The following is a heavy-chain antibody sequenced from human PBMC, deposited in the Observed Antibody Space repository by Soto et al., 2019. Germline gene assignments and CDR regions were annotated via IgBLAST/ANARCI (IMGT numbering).Heavy chain of an antibody. D-gene: IGHD3-16*01. J-gene: IGHJ4*02. CDR3: ARAPASIWGSQGGDYFDY. CDR2: ISSTSNTV. CDR1: GFSISRLT. Sequence: GGSLRLSCAASGFSISRLTMNWVRQAPGKGLEWVAYISSTSNTVYYADSVDGRFTISRDNAKNSMFLQMSSLRAEDTAVYYCARAPASIWGSQGGDYFDYWGQGTLVTVSS. V-gene: IGHV3-48*01.